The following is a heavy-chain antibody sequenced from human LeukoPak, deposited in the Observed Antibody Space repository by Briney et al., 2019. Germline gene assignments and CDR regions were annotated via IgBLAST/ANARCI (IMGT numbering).Heavy chain of an antibody. D-gene: IGHD3-22*01. CDR2: INPSGGST. J-gene: IGHJ4*02. Sequence: ASVKVSCKASGYTFTSYYMHWVRQAPGQGLEWMGIINPSGGSTSYAQKFRGRVTMTRNTSISTAYMELSSLRSEDTAVYYCARGKGSSGYYYGGDYWGQGTLVTVSS. CDR1: GYTFTSYY. V-gene: IGHV1-46*01. CDR3: ARGKGSSGYYYGGDY.